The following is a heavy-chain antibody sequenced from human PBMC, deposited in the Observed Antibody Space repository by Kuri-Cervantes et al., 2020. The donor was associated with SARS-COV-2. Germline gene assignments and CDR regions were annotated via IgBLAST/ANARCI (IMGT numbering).Heavy chain of an antibody. CDR2: IYYSGST. D-gene: IGHD3-3*01. Sequence: GSLRPSCTVSGGSISSSSYYWGGIRQPPGKGLEWIGSIYYSGSTYYNPTLKSRVTISVDTSKNRSSLKLSSVTAADTAVYYCARQMMSSITIFGVVITRNWFDPWGQGTLVTGSS. CDR1: GGSISSSSYY. V-gene: IGHV4-39*01. J-gene: IGHJ5*02. CDR3: ARQMMSSITIFGVVITRNWFDP.